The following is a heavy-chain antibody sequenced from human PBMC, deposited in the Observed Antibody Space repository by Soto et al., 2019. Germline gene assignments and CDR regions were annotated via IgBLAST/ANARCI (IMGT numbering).Heavy chain of an antibody. CDR3: ARGFGVVNYYYYGMDV. D-gene: IGHD3-3*01. V-gene: IGHV3-53*01. Sequence: HPGGSLRLSCAASGFTVSSNYMSWVRQAPGKGLEWVSVIHSGGTTYYADSVKGRFTISRDNSKNTVYLQMHSLRVEDTAVYYCARGFGVVNYYYYGMDVWGQGTTVTVSS. CDR1: GFTVSSNY. J-gene: IGHJ6*02. CDR2: IHSGGTT.